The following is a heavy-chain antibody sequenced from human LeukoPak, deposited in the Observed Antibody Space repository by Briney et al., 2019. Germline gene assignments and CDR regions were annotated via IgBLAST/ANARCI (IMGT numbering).Heavy chain of an antibody. J-gene: IGHJ4*02. D-gene: IGHD2-2*01. V-gene: IGHV1-69*04. CDR3: ARESLAYCSSTSCPSGYFDY. Sequence: ASVKVSCKASGGTFSSYTISWVRQAPGQGLEWMGRTIPIPGIANYAQKFQGRVTITADKSTSTAYMELSSLRSEDTAVYYCARESLAYCSSTSCPSGYFDYWGQGTLVTVSS. CDR1: GGTFSSYT. CDR2: TIPIPGIA.